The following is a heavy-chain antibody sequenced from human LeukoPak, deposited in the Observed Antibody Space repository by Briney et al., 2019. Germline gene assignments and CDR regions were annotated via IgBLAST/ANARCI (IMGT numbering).Heavy chain of an antibody. CDR3: ARGIDY. CDR2: IYYSGST. V-gene: IGHV4-59*01. J-gene: IGHJ4*02. Sequence: SETLSLTCTVSGGSISSYYWSWIRQPPGKGLEWIGYIYYSGSTNYNPSLKSRVTISVDTSKNQFSLNLTSVTAADTAVYYCARGIDYWGRGTLVTVSS. CDR1: GGSISSYY.